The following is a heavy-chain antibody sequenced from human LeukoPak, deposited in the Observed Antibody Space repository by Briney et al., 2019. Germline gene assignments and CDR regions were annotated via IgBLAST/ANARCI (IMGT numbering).Heavy chain of an antibody. CDR3: ARSSMPKSGYYGN. CDR2: INPNSGGT. D-gene: IGHD3-22*01. Sequence: GASVKVSCKASGYTFTGYYMHWVRQAPGQGLEWMGWINPNSGGTNYAQKFQGWVTMTRDTSISTAYMELSRLRSDDTAVYYCARSSMPKSGYYGNWGQGTLVTVSS. V-gene: IGHV1-2*04. J-gene: IGHJ4*02. CDR1: GYTFTGYY.